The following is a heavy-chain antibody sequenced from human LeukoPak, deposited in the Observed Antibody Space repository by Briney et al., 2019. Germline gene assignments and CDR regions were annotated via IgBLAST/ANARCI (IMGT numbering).Heavy chain of an antibody. V-gene: IGHV4-61*01. Sequence: SETLSLTCTVSGGSVNSGSYYWSWIRQPPGKGLEWIGYIYYSASTNYNPSLKSRVTISVDTSKNQFSLKLSSVTAADTAVYYCARDGSGSYYRPLYYYYGLDVWGQGTTVTVSS. CDR3: ARDGSGSYYRPLYYYYGLDV. CDR2: IYYSAST. D-gene: IGHD3-10*01. J-gene: IGHJ6*02. CDR1: GGSVNSGSYY.